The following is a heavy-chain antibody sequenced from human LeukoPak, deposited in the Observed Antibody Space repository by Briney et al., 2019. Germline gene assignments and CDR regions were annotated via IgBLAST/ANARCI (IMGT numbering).Heavy chain of an antibody. J-gene: IGHJ4*02. CDR1: GGSIRSSSYY. Sequence: SETLSLTCTVSGGSIRSSSYYWGWIRQPPGKGLEWIGSIYYSGSTYYNASLKSRGTISVDTSKNQFYLKLTFVPAADTAVYFCARQGVEGSGTGYFDYWGQGTLVTSSS. V-gene: IGHV4-39*01. D-gene: IGHD2-8*02. CDR3: ARQGVEGSGTGYFDY. CDR2: IYYSGST.